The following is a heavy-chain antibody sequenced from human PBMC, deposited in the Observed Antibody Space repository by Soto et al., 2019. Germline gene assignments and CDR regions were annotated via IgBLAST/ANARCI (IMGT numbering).Heavy chain of an antibody. Sequence: PSETLSLTCSVSGGSVSSGNYYWNWIRQPPGKGLEWIGYIYYSGSTKYNPSLKSRVTISVDTSKNQFSLNLRSVTAADTAVYYCARSYDSSGYYYYAMDVWGQGTTVTVLL. J-gene: IGHJ6*02. V-gene: IGHV4-61*01. CDR3: ARSYDSSGYYYYAMDV. CDR2: IYYSGST. D-gene: IGHD3-22*01. CDR1: GGSVSSGNYY.